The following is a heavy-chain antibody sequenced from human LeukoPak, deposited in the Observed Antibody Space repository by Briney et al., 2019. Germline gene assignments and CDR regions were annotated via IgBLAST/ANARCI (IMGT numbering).Heavy chain of an antibody. V-gene: IGHV4-59*12. CDR1: GGSISSYY. D-gene: IGHD4-17*01. CDR3: ARERSDENAFDI. Sequence: SETLSLTCTVSGGSISSYYWSWIRQPPGKGLEWVGYIYYSGTTNYNPSLKSRVTISVDTSKNKFSLKLSSVTAADTAVYYCARERSDENAFDIWGQGTMVTVSS. CDR2: IYYSGTT. J-gene: IGHJ3*02.